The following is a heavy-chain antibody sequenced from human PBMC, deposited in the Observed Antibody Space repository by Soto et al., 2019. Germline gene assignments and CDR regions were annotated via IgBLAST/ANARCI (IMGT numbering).Heavy chain of an antibody. CDR1: GGSISSGGYY. CDR2: IYYSGST. D-gene: IGHD3-3*01. J-gene: IGHJ4*02. V-gene: IGHV4-31*03. Sequence: QVQLQESGPGLVKPSQTLSLTCTVSGGSISSGGYYWSWIRQHPGKGLEWIGYIYYSGSTYYNPSLKSRVTISVDTSKNQFSLKLSSVTAADTAVYYCAVDYDFWSGYYGGVDYWGQGTLVTVSS. CDR3: AVDYDFWSGYYGGVDY.